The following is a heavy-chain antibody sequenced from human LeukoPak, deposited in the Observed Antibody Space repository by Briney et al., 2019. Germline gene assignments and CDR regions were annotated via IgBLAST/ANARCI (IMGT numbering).Heavy chain of an antibody. CDR3: AKDAEYDWFDP. J-gene: IGHJ5*02. V-gene: IGHV3-23*01. Sequence: GGSLRPSCVVSGFTLSSYAMSWVRQAPGKGLEWVAATSSSDSGKYHADSVRGRFTISRDNSKNTVYLQMNSLRAEDAAVYYCAKDAEYDWFDPWGQGTLVTVSS. CDR1: GFTLSSYA. D-gene: IGHD6-6*01. CDR2: TSSSDSGK.